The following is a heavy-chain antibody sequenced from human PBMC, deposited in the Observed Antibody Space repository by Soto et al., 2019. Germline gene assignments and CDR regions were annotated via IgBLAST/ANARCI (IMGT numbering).Heavy chain of an antibody. CDR2: IRAKAFGGTT. D-gene: IGHD3-10*01. V-gene: IGHV3-49*03. Sequence: EVQLVESGGGLVQPGQSLRLSCTAFGFTFGDYAMGWFRQSPGKGLEWLGFIRAKAFGGTTEYAASVEGRFTLSRDDSKSIAYLQMNRLTTEDTAMYYCARDSGHITRLRGDVDVWGKGTTVTVSS. J-gene: IGHJ6*04. CDR3: ARDSGHITRLRGDVDV. CDR1: GFTFGDYA.